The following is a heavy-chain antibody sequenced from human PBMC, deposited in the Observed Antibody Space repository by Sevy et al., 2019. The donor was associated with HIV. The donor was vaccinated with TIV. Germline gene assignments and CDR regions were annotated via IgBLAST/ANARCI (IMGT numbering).Heavy chain of an antibody. CDR2: ISSGTTYT. Sequence: GGSLRLSCAASGFTFSDYYMSWIRQAPGKGLEWISFISSGTTYTKYADSVRCRFTISRDNSKNSLFLQMNSLRGDDTAIYYCARDRRNYGGQYFDYWGQGTLVTVSS. V-gene: IGHV3-11*06. J-gene: IGHJ4*02. D-gene: IGHD4-17*01. CDR3: ARDRRNYGGQYFDY. CDR1: GFTFSDYY.